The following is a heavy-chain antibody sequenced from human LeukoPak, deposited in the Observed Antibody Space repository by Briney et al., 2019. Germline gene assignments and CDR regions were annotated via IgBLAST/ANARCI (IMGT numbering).Heavy chain of an antibody. Sequence: GASVKVSCKASGYTLTDYYMHWVRQAPGQGLEWMGWINPNSGGTNYAQKFQGWVTMTRDTSISTAYMELSRLRSDDTAVYYCARAELPLDAFDIWGQGTMVTVSS. V-gene: IGHV1-2*04. CDR2: INPNSGGT. CDR3: ARAELPLDAFDI. CDR1: GYTLTDYY. D-gene: IGHD5-24*01. J-gene: IGHJ3*02.